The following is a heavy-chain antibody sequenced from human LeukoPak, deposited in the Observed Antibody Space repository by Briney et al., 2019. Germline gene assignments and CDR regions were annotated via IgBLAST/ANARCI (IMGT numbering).Heavy chain of an antibody. J-gene: IGHJ4*02. V-gene: IGHV4-34*01. CDR2: INHSGST. D-gene: IGHD3-10*01. CDR1: GGSFSGYY. CDR3: ARGLLLWFGELLSPLYYFDY. Sequence: KSSETLSLTCAVYGGSFSGYYWSWIRQPPGKGLEWIGGINHSGSTNYNPSLKSRVTISVDTSKNQFSLKLSSVTAADTAVYYCARGLLLWFGELLSPLYYFDYWGQGTLVTVSS.